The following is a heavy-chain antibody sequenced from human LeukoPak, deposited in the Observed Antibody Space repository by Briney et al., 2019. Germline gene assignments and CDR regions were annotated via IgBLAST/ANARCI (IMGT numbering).Heavy chain of an antibody. D-gene: IGHD2-15*01. Sequence: SETLSLTCTVSGVSISSGDYYWGWIRQPPGKGLEWIGYIYYRGSTYYNPSLKSLVTISVDTSKNQFSLKLSSVTAADTAVYYCARDARYCSGGSCYFRWFDPWGQGTLVTVSS. CDR3: ARDARYCSGGSCYFRWFDP. CDR2: IYYRGST. V-gene: IGHV4-30-4*01. CDR1: GVSISSGDYY. J-gene: IGHJ5*02.